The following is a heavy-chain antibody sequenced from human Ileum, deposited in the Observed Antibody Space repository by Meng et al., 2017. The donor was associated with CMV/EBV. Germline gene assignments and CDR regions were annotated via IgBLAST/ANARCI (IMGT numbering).Heavy chain of an antibody. CDR3: ATDLNWENF. CDR2: INPDASEK. Sequence: GESLKISCATSGFTFSGRWMTWVRQVPGKGLEVVANINPDASEKNYVDSVKGRFTISRDNARNSLYLQMNSLRPEDTAVYYCATDLNWENFWGQGTRVTVSS. V-gene: IGHV3-7*01. J-gene: IGHJ4*02. D-gene: IGHD1-26*01. CDR1: GFTFSGRW.